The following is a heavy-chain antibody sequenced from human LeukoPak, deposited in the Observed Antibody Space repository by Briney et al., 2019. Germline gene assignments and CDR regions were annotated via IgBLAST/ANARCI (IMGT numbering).Heavy chain of an antibody. CDR1: GFTFSYYA. V-gene: IGHV3-23*01. J-gene: IGHJ4*02. D-gene: IGHD6-13*01. CDR3: ARVGTSNWLFYFDY. CDR2: ISGSGGSS. Sequence: GGSLRLSCAASGFTFSYYAMSWVRQAPGKGLEWVSAISGSGGSSDYADSVKGRFTISRDSSKNTLYLQMNSLRAEDTAVYYCARVGTSNWLFYFDYWGQGTLVTVSS.